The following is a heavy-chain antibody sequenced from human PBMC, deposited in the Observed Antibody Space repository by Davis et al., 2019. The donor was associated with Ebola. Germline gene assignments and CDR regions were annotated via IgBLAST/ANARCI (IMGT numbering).Heavy chain of an antibody. D-gene: IGHD1-26*01. V-gene: IGHV3-23*01. CDR3: AKDSTAGALGGY. CDR1: GFIFSSYA. CDR2: IGGCGGST. J-gene: IGHJ4*02. Sequence: PGGSLRLSCAASGFIFSSYAMSWVRQAPGKGLEWVAAIGGCGGSTYYADSVKGRFTISRDNSKSSLYLQMHTLRVDDTAVYYCAKDSTAGALGGYWGQGTLVTVSS.